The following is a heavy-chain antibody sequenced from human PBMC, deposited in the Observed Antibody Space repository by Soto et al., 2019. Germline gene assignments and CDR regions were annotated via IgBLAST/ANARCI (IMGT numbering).Heavy chain of an antibody. CDR1: GGTFSSYA. CDR3: ARVGYNFWSRYNYYGMDF. CDR2: IIPIVTTP. D-gene: IGHD3-3*01. Sequence: QVRLVQSGAEVKKPGSSVKVSCEASGGTFSSYAVTWVRQAPGQGLEWMGGIIPIVTTPNYAQKFQGRLTISADKSTSTSYMELSSLSSEDTGVYYGARVGYNFWSRYNYYGMDFWGQGTTVIVSS. V-gene: IGHV1-69*06. J-gene: IGHJ6*02.